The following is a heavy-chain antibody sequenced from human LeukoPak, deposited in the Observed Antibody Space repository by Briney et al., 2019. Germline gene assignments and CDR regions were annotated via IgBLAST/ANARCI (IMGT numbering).Heavy chain of an antibody. CDR3: VKDTYGWYGVGAY. V-gene: IGHV4-39*07. J-gene: IGHJ4*02. Sequence: SETLSLTCTVSGGSISSSDDYWGWIRQPPGKGLEWIGSIYYRGSTYYNPSLKSRVTISLDTTKNQFSLKLSSVTAADTAMYYCVKDTYGWYGVGAYWGQGTLVTVSS. CDR2: IYYRGST. CDR1: GGSISSSDDY. D-gene: IGHD6-19*01.